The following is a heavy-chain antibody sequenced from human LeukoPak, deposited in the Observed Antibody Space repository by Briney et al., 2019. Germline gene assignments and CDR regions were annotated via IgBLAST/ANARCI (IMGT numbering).Heavy chain of an antibody. D-gene: IGHD6-13*01. Sequence: PSETLSLTCAVYGGSFSGYYWSWIRQPPGKGLEWIGEINHSGSTNYNPSLKSRVTIPVDTSKNQFSLKLSSVTAADTAVYYCAGDHSSSWNEYFQHWGQGTLVTVSS. CDR2: INHSGST. J-gene: IGHJ1*01. CDR3: AGDHSSSWNEYFQH. CDR1: GGSFSGYY. V-gene: IGHV4-34*01.